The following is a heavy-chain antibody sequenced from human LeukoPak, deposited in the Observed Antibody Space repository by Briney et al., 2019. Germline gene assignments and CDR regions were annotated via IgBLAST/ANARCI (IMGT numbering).Heavy chain of an antibody. Sequence: ASVKVSCKASGYTFTGYYMHWVRQAPGQGLEWMGRINPNSGGTNYAQKFQGRVTMTRDTSISTAYMELSSLRSEDTAVYYCARDSSGGDYGLAVYDAFDIWGQGTMVTVSS. D-gene: IGHD4-17*01. V-gene: IGHV1-2*06. CDR3: ARDSSGGDYGLAVYDAFDI. CDR2: INPNSGGT. J-gene: IGHJ3*02. CDR1: GYTFTGYY.